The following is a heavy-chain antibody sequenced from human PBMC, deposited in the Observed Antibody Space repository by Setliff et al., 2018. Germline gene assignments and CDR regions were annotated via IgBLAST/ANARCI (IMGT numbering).Heavy chain of an antibody. Sequence: ASVKVSCKASGYTFTNYGVTWVRQAPGQGLEWMGWISPYSGNTYYAPELQGRVTLTTDTSTTTAYLELRSLTSDDTAVYYCARLVRYCTRTSCQRTPGAEYWGQGTLVTVSS. CDR3: ARLVRYCTRTSCQRTPGAEY. J-gene: IGHJ4*02. D-gene: IGHD2-2*01. CDR1: GYTFTNYG. V-gene: IGHV1-18*01. CDR2: ISPYSGNT.